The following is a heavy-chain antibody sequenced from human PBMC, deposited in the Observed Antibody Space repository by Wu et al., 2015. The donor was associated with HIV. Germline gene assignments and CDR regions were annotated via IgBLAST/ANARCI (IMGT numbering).Heavy chain of an antibody. J-gene: IGHJ2*01. Sequence: QVQLEQSGSEVKEPQTSVTMSCKASGYIFSDYYIHWVRQAPGQGLEWVGMTNPNGGRTRFARRLLGRATMSRDTSTSTIYMELNSLTSEDTAVYYCARGGYSSGWNTDWYFDLVGPWHPGHCLL. D-gene: IGHD6-19*01. CDR1: GYIFSDYY. V-gene: IGHV1-46*04. CDR2: TNPNGGRT. CDR3: ARGGYSSGWNTDWYFDL.